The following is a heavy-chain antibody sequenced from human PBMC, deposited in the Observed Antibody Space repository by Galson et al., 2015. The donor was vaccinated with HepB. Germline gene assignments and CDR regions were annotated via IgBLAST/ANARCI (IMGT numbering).Heavy chain of an antibody. D-gene: IGHD5-18*01. CDR3: ARDRSPRGYSYGSGLMNY. CDR2: ISYDGSNK. CDR1: GFTFSSYG. Sequence: SLRLSCAASGFTFSSYGMHWVRQAPGKGLEWVAVISYDGSNKYYADSVKGRFTISRDNSKNTLYLQMNSLRAEDTAVYYCARDRSPRGYSYGSGLMNYWGQGTLVTVSS. J-gene: IGHJ4*02. V-gene: IGHV3-30*03.